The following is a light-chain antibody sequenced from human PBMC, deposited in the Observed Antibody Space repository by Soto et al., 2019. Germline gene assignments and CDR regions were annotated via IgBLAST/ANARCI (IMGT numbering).Light chain of an antibody. CDR3: QQYGSVSWT. CDR1: QSVSSNY. Sequence: DIVLTQSPGTLSLSPGERATLTCRASQSVSSNYLAWYQQKPGQAPRLLIYGASTRATGVPDRFSGSGSGTDFTLTIRRLEPEDFAVYHCQQYGSVSWTFGQGTKVDIK. CDR2: GAS. V-gene: IGKV3-20*01. J-gene: IGKJ1*01.